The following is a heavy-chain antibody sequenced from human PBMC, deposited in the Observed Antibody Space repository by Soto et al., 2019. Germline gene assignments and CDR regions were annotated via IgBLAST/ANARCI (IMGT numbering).Heavy chain of an antibody. CDR2: ISGSGGST. V-gene: IGHV3-23*01. CDR3: AKALYPYSSGFLRSEGYSYGMDV. D-gene: IGHD6-19*01. Sequence: GGSLRLSCAASGFTFSSYAMSWVRQAPGKGLEWVSAISGSGGSTYYADSVKGRFTISRDNSKNTLYLQMNSLRAEDTAVYYCAKALYPYSSGFLRSEGYSYGMDVWGQGTTVTVSS. J-gene: IGHJ6*02. CDR1: GFTFSSYA.